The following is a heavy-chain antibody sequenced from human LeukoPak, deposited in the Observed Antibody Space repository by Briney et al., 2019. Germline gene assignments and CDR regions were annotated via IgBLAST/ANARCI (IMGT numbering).Heavy chain of an antibody. CDR1: GFTFSNAW. V-gene: IGHV3-73*01. CDR3: TGNYYGSGSYADFDY. D-gene: IGHD3-10*01. J-gene: IGHJ4*02. Sequence: PGGSPRLSCAASGFTFSNAWMSWVRQAPGKGLEWVGRIRSTANGYATAYAASVKGRFTISRDDSKNTAYLQMDSLKTEDTAVYYCTGNYYGSGSYADFDYWGQGTLVTVSS. CDR2: IRSTANGYAT.